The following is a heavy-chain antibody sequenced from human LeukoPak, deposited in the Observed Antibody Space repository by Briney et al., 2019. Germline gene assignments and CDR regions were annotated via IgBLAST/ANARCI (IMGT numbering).Heavy chain of an antibody. V-gene: IGHV4-34*01. Sequence: SETLSLTCAVYGGSFSGYYWSWIRQPPGKGLEWIGSIYYSGSTYYNPSLKSRVIISVDTSKNQFSLKLSSVTAADTAVYYCASIEMATTYYFDYWGQGTLVTVSS. CDR3: ASIEMATTYYFDY. J-gene: IGHJ4*02. CDR2: IYYSGST. D-gene: IGHD5-24*01. CDR1: GGSFSGYY.